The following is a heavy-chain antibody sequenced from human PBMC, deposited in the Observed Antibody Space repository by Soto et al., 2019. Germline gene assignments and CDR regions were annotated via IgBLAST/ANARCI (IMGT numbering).Heavy chain of an antibody. Sequence: QVQLVQSGAEVKKPGSSVKVSCKASGGTFSSYAISWVRQAPGQGLEWMGGIIPIFGTANYAQKFQGRVTITADKSTSTAYMELSSLRSEDTAVYHCAREGAGYSYGYYHFDYWGQGTLVTVSS. V-gene: IGHV1-69*06. CDR2: IIPIFGTA. CDR1: GGTFSSYA. CDR3: AREGAGYSYGYYHFDY. D-gene: IGHD5-18*01. J-gene: IGHJ4*02.